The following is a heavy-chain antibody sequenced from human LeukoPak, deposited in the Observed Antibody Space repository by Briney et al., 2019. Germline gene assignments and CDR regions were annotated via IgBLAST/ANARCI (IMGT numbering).Heavy chain of an antibody. V-gene: IGHV4-34*01. CDR3: ARDPPSLDAFDI. J-gene: IGHJ3*02. CDR2: INHSGST. CDR1: GGSISSYY. Sequence: SETLSLTCPVSGGSISSYYWSWIRQPPGKWLEWIGEINHSGSTNYNPSLKSRFTISVDTSKNQFSLKLSSVTAADTAVYYCARDPPSLDAFDIWGQGTMVTVSS.